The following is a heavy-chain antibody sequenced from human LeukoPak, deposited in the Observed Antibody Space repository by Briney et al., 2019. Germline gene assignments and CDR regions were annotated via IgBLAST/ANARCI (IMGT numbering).Heavy chain of an antibody. D-gene: IGHD3-16*01. J-gene: IGHJ4*02. CDR2: IYPSGGGT. V-gene: IGHV1-46*02. CDR1: GYMFNSFS. Sequence: ASVKVSCKTSGYMFNSFSMHWVRQAPGQGPEWMGIIYPSGGGTTYAQKFQGRVSMTTDTSTHTMSMELSSLTSEDTAVYYCAREGLQQLALFWGQGTLVAVSS. CDR3: AREGLQQLALF.